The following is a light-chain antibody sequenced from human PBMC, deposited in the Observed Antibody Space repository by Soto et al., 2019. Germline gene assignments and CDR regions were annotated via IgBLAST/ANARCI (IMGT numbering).Light chain of an antibody. CDR3: LYYNNWPLT. Sequence: IVMTQSPATLSVSPGETATLSCRASQSVTNNLAWYQQKPGQAPRLLIYAASTRFTNIPARFSGSRSGTEFTLTISRLQSEDFAVYYCLYYNNWPLTFGGGTKVDI. CDR1: QSVTNN. J-gene: IGKJ4*01. V-gene: IGKV3-15*01. CDR2: AAS.